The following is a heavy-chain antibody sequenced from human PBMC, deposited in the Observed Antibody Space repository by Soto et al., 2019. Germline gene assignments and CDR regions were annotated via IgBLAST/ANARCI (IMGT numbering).Heavy chain of an antibody. V-gene: IGHV3-53*04. CDR2: IDNSGST. CDR3: ARGGYSSGWYHGAFDV. Sequence: EVQLEESGGDLVQPGGSLRLSCAASGFSVNANYMTWVRQAPGKGLEWVSIIDNSGSTFYADSVKGRVNISRLTSKNTQFLKMNNLRPEDTSVYYCARGGYSSGWYHGAFDVWGQGTMVTVSS. CDR1: GFSVNANY. J-gene: IGHJ3*01. D-gene: IGHD6-19*01.